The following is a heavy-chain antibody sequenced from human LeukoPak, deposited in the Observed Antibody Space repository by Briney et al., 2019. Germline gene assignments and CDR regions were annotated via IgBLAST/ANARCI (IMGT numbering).Heavy chain of an antibody. CDR1: GYIFSSYY. Sequence: ASVKVSCKASGYIFSSYYMHWVRQAPGQGLERMGIINPSGGSSSYAQKFQGRVTMTRDTSSSTVYMELSSLRSEDTAVYYCAREGSGYNYAENWGQGTLVTVSS. CDR2: INPSGGSS. D-gene: IGHD5-18*01. J-gene: IGHJ4*02. V-gene: IGHV1-46*01. CDR3: AREGSGYNYAEN.